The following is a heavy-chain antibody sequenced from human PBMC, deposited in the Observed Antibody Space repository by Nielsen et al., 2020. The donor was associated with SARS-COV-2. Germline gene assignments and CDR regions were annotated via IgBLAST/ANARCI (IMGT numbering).Heavy chain of an antibody. CDR2: IWYDGSNK. J-gene: IGHJ3*02. D-gene: IGHD2-8*01. Sequence: WIRQPPGKGLEWVAVIWYDGSNKYYADSVKGRFTISRDNSKNTLYLQMSSLRAEDTAVYYCAREYCTNGVCYTGAGGDAFDIWGQGTMVTVSS. CDR3: AREYCTNGVCYTGAGGDAFDI. V-gene: IGHV3-33*01.